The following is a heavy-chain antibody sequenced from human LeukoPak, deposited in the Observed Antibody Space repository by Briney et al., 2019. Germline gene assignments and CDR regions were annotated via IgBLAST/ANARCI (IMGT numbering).Heavy chain of an antibody. CDR1: GYTFTGYY. V-gene: IGHV1-2*02. Sequence: ASVKVSCKASGYTFTGYYIHWMRQAPGQGLEWMGWINPNSGGTNYAQKFQGRVTMTRGTSISTAYMELSRRTSDDTAVYYCARHLRDSNGPFDYWGQGTLVTVSS. D-gene: IGHD6-19*01. CDR3: ARHLRDSNGPFDY. CDR2: INPNSGGT. J-gene: IGHJ4*02.